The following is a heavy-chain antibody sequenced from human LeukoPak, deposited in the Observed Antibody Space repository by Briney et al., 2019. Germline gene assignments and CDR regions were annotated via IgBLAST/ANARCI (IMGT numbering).Heavy chain of an antibody. CDR2: APHDGNSP. CDR1: GFRFNSHH. J-gene: IGHJ5*02. Sequence: GRSLGLSCAASGFRFNSHHMHWVRQTPSKGLEWVAVAPHDGNSPIYAASVNGRFTISRDNSKNTLYLQMNSLRAEDTAVYYCASYSSSWYDNWFDPWGQGTLVTVSS. CDR3: ASYSSSWYDNWFDP. D-gene: IGHD6-13*01. V-gene: IGHV3-30*03.